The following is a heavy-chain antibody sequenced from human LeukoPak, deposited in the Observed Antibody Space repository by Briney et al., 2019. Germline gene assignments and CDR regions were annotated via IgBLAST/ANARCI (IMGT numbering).Heavy chain of an antibody. V-gene: IGHV1-18*01. CDR1: GYTFTSYG. D-gene: IGHD2-2*01. Sequence: ASVKVSCRASGYTFTSYGISWVRQAPGQGLEWMGWISAYNGNTNYAQKIQGRVTMTTDTSTSTAYMELRSLRSDDTAVYYCARDVGDIVVVPAATYYYYYMDVWGKGTTVTVSS. J-gene: IGHJ6*03. CDR3: ARDVGDIVVVPAATYYYYYMDV. CDR2: ISAYNGNT.